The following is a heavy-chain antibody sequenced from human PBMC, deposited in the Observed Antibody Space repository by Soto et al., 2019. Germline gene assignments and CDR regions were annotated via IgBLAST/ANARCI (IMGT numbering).Heavy chain of an antibody. V-gene: IGHV3-30*18. D-gene: IGHD6-13*01. CDR2: ISYDGSNK. J-gene: IGHJ6*02. Sequence: QVQLVESGGGVVQPGRCLRLSCAASGFTFSSYGMHWVRQAPGKGLEWVAVISYDGSNKYYADSVKGRFTISRDNSKNTLYLQMNSLRAEDTAVYYCAKDSSYSSSWSLGMDVWGQGTTVTVSS. CDR1: GFTFSSYG. CDR3: AKDSSYSSSWSLGMDV.